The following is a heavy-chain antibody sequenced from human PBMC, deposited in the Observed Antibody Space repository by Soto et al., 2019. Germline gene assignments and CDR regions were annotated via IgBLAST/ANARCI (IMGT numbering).Heavy chain of an antibody. CDR1: GGSISSSSYY. V-gene: IGHV4-39*01. Sequence: SETLSLTCTVSGGSISSSSYYWGCIRQPPGKGLEWIASIDYTGNTFYNPSLTSRVTISVDTSKNQFSLKVTSVTAADTDVYYCARINKGYGTDSWGQGTLVTVSS. J-gene: IGHJ4*02. CDR2: IDYTGNT. D-gene: IGHD1-1*01. CDR3: ARINKGYGTDS.